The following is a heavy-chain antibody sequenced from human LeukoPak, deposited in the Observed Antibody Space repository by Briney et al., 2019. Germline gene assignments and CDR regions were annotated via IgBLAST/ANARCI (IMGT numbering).Heavy chain of an antibody. CDR3: AKGVRSGTYYNCFDP. V-gene: IGHV3-43*02. Sequence: PGGSLRLSCVASGFTLHDYALHWVRQAPGKGLEWISLISGDGDSTYYADSVKGRFTISRDNSKNSLYLQMSSLRTEDTGLYYCAKGVRSGTYYNCFDPWGQGTLVTVSS. J-gene: IGHJ5*02. CDR1: GFTLHDYA. CDR2: ISGDGDST. D-gene: IGHD1-26*01.